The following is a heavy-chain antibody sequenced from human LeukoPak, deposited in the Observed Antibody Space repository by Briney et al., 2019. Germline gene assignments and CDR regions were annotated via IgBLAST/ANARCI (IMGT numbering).Heavy chain of an antibody. CDR1: GGTFSSYA. Sequence: SVKVSCKASGGTFSSYAISWVRQAPGQGLEWMGGIIPIFGTANYAQKFQGRVTITTDESTSTAYMELSSLRSEDTAVYYCARDHGTQYYYDSSGYPDWGQGTLVTVSS. D-gene: IGHD3-22*01. V-gene: IGHV1-69*05. CDR2: IIPIFGTA. CDR3: ARDHGTQYYYDSSGYPD. J-gene: IGHJ4*02.